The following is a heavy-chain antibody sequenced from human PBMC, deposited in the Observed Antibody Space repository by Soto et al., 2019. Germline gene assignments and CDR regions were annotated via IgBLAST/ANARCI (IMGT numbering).Heavy chain of an antibody. D-gene: IGHD3-16*01. CDR2: IYPGDSDT. CDR1: GYTFSDYW. J-gene: IGHJ6*02. Sequence: PGESLKISCKGSGYTFSDYWIGWVRQMPGKGLEWMGLIYPGDSDTRYSPPFQGQVTISADKSISTAYLQWSSLKASDTAMYYCARHEKLWGAHGSYYGMDVWGQGTTVTVSS. V-gene: IGHV5-51*01. CDR3: ARHEKLWGAHGSYYGMDV.